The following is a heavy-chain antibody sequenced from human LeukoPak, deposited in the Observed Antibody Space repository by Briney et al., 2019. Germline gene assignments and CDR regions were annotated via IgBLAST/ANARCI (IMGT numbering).Heavy chain of an antibody. J-gene: IGHJ4*02. CDR2: IYYSGST. CDR1: GGSISSYY. D-gene: IGHD1-1*01. CDR3: AREVDWNDGPALGVFSFDY. V-gene: IGHV4-59*05. Sequence: PSETLSLTCPVSGGSISSYYWSWIRQPPGKGLEWIGSIYYSGSTYYNPSLKSRVTISVDTSKNQFSLKLSSVTAADTAVYYCAREVDWNDGPALGVFSFDYWGQGTLVTVPS.